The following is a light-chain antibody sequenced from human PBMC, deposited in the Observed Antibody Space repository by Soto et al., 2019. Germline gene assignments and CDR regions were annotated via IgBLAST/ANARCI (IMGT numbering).Light chain of an antibody. J-gene: IGKJ1*01. CDR2: HAS. CDR1: QTINNW. CDR3: QNQNSYPWT. V-gene: IGKV1-5*01. Sequence: DIQMTQSPSTLSASIGDRVTITCRASQTINNWLAWYQQKPGKAPNLLIYHASNLETGVPSRFSGSAFGTEFTLTIRSPQADYFATYYRQNQNSYPWTFGQGTKVEIK.